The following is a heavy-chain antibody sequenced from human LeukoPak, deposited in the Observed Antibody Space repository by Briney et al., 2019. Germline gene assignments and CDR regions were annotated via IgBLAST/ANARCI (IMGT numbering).Heavy chain of an antibody. D-gene: IGHD6-19*01. J-gene: IGHJ4*02. Sequence: SETLSLTCTVSGGSISSSSYYWSWIRQPPGKGLEWIGNIYDSGTTNYNPSLKSRVAISLDTSKNEFSLKLSSVAAADTAVYYCANTKQWLAFDYWSQGTLVTVSS. CDR2: IYDSGTT. CDR1: GGSISSSSYY. CDR3: ANTKQWLAFDY. V-gene: IGHV4-61*01.